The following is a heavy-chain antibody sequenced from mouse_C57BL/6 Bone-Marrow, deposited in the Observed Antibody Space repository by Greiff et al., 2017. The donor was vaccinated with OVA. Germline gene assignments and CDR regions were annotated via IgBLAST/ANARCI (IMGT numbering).Heavy chain of an antibody. CDR3: ARRGYRNGSRWYFDV. CDR1: GYTFTSYG. D-gene: IGHD1-1*01. CDR2: IYPRSGNT. J-gene: IGHJ1*03. V-gene: IGHV1-81*01. Sequence: VQLQQSGAELARPGASVKLSCKASGYTFTSYGISWVKQRTGQGLEWIGEIYPRSGNTSYNEKLKGKATLTADKSSSTAYMELRSLRSEDSEVYICARRGYRNGSRWYFDVWGTGTTVTVSS.